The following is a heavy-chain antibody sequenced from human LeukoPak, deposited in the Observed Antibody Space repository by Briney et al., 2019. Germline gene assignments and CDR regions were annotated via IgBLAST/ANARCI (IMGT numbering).Heavy chain of an antibody. V-gene: IGHV4-34*01. CDR2: INHSGST. Sequence: PSETLSLTCAVYGVSFSGYYWSWIRQPPGKGLEWIGEINHSGSTNYNPSLKSRVTISVDTSKNQFSLKLNSVAATDTAVYYCARHYGPWGQGTLVTVSS. J-gene: IGHJ4*02. CDR1: GVSFSGYY. D-gene: IGHD3-16*01. CDR3: ARHYGP.